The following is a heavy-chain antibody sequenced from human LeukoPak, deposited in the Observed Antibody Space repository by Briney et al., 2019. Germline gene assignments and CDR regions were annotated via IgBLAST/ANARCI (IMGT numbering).Heavy chain of an antibody. CDR3: AKDGTTFGPIQQTYGMDV. Sequence: PGGSLRLSCAASGFTFDDYAMHWVRQAPGKGLEWVSGISWNSGSIGYADSEKGRFTISRDNAKNSLYLQMNSLRAEDTALYYCAKDGTTFGPIQQTYGMDVWGQGTTVTVSS. J-gene: IGHJ6*02. CDR1: GFTFDDYA. D-gene: IGHD3-16*01. CDR2: ISWNSGSI. V-gene: IGHV3-9*01.